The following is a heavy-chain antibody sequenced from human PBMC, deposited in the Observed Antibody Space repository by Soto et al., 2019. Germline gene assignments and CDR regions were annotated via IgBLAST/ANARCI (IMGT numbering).Heavy chain of an antibody. CDR3: AKDMAHYDFWGNNARGLDV. V-gene: IGHV3-9*01. CDR2: ISWNSDLI. CDR1: GFTFDDDV. J-gene: IGHJ6*02. Sequence: GGSLRLSCAASGFTFDDDVLHWVRQAPGKGLEWVSGISWNSDLIGYADSVKGRFTISRDNAKNRLYLQMNSLRRDDTAVYYCAKDMAHYDFWGNNARGLDVCGQGTTVTVSS. D-gene: IGHD3-3*01.